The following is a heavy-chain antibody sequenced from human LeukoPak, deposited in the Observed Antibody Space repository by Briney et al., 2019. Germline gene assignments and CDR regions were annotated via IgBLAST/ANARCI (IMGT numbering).Heavy chain of an antibody. CDR3: ARDLSGTYYYYFDY. V-gene: IGHV1-2*02. D-gene: IGHD1-26*01. CDR2: INPNSGGT. Sequence: ASVKVSCKASGYTFTGYYIHWVRQAPGQGLEWMGWINPNSGGTNYAQKFQGRVTMTRDTSISTAYMDLSRLTSDDTAVYYCARDLSGTYYYYFDYWGQGTLVTVSS. J-gene: IGHJ4*02. CDR1: GYTFTGYY.